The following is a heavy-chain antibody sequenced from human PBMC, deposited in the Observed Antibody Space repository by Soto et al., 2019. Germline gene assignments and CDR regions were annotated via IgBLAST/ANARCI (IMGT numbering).Heavy chain of an antibody. D-gene: IGHD1-7*01. CDR1: GCSISSGDYY. J-gene: IGHJ4*02. CDR3: ARRITGTYFDY. CDR2: IYYSGST. V-gene: IGHV4-30-4*01. Sequence: SETLSLNCPVSGCSISSGDYYWSWIRQPPGKGLEWIGYIYYSGSTYYNPSLKSRVTISVDTSKNQFSLKLSSVTAADTAGYYCARRITGTYFDYWGQGTLVTVSS.